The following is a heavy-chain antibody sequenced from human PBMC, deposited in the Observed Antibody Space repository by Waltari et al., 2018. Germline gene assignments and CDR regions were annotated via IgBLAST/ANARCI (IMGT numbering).Heavy chain of an antibody. D-gene: IGHD3-22*01. Sequence: EVQLVESGGGLVRPGGSLRLSCAASGFTFSYCTTIWVRQAPGKGPEWISFITSDGTHTTYADSVRGRFTISRDNAKNSLFLQINSLRADDTAVYYCARDRRPTLILGSGAFDIWGQGIKVNVSS. J-gene: IGHJ3*02. CDR2: ITSDGTHT. CDR1: GFTFSYCT. V-gene: IGHV3-21*01. CDR3: ARDRRPTLILGSGAFDI.